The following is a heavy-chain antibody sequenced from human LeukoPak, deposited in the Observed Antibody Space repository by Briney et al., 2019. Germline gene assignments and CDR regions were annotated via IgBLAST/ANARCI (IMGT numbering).Heavy chain of an antibody. CDR2: INPNSGGT. CDR1: GYTFTGYY. J-gene: IGHJ4*02. Sequence: GASVKVSCKASGYTFTGYYIHWVRQAPGQGLEWMGRINPNSGGTNYAQKFQGRVTMTRDTSTSTAYMELSRLRSDDTAVYYCARDIVGIGYYDSSGHEDYWGQGSLVTVSS. V-gene: IGHV1-2*06. CDR3: ARDIVGIGYYDSSGHEDY. D-gene: IGHD3-22*01.